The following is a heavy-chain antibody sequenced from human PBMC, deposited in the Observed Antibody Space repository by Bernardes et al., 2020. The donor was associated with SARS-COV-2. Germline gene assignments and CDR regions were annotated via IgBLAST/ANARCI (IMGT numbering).Heavy chain of an antibody. Sequence: SETLSLTCTVSGGSITSVDYYWSWVRQPPGKGLEWIGDISDSGNTYYNPSLKSRVTISLDTAKNLFSLRLNSVTAVDTAVYYCARDRKDSFDDYTRHYFAMDVWGQGTTVTVSS. CDR2: ISDSGNT. CDR3: ARDRKDSFDDYTRHYFAMDV. D-gene: IGHD4-4*01. V-gene: IGHV4-30-4*01. CDR1: GGSITSVDYY. J-gene: IGHJ6*02.